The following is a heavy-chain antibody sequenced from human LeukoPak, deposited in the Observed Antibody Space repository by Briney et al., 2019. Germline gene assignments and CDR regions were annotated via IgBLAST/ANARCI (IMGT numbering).Heavy chain of an antibody. J-gene: IGHJ4*02. D-gene: IGHD3-22*01. Sequence: SETLSLTCTVSGGSISSSSYYWGWIRQPPGKGLEWIGSIYYSGSTYYNPSLKSRVTISVDTSKNQFSLKLNSVTAADTAVYYCARLAGYYYDSSGYPKPSSLIDFWGQGTLVTVSS. CDR2: IYYSGST. CDR1: GGSISSSSYY. CDR3: ARLAGYYYDSSGYPKPSSLIDF. V-gene: IGHV4-39*01.